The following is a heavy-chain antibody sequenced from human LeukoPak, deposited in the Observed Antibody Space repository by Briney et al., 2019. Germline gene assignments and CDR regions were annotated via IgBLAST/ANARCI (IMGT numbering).Heavy chain of an antibody. CDR2: IKSKTDGGTT. J-gene: IGHJ3*02. CDR1: GSTFSNAW. V-gene: IGHV3-15*01. D-gene: IGHD2-15*01. CDR3: TTRELGYCSGGSCYSAPDAFDI. Sequence: GGSLRLSCAASGSTFSNAWMSWVRQAPGKGLEWVGRIKSKTDGGTTDYAAPVKGRFTISRDDSKNTLYLQMNSLKTEDTAVYYCTTRELGYCSGGSCYSAPDAFDIWGQGTMVTVSS.